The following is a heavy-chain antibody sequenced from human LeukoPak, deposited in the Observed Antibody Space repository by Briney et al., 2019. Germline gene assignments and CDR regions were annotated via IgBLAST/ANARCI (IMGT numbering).Heavy chain of an antibody. J-gene: IGHJ4*02. CDR3: TTHSGSYERDY. CDR2: IKSKTDGGTT. CDR1: GFTFSNSW. Sequence: GGSLRLSCAASGFTFSNSWMSWVRQAPGKGLEWVGRIKSKTDGGTTDYAAPVKGRFTISRDDSNNTLYLQMNSLKTEDTAVYDCTTHSGSYERDYWGQGTLVTVSP. V-gene: IGHV3-15*01. D-gene: IGHD1-26*01.